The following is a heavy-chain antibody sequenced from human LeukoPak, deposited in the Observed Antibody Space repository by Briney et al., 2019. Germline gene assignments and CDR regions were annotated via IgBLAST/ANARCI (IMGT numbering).Heavy chain of an antibody. CDR1: GGSFSGYY. V-gene: IGHV4-34*01. Sequence: PSETLSLTCAVYGGSFSGYYWSWIRQPPGKGLEWIGEINHSGSTNYNPSLKSRVTISVDTSKNQFSLKLSSVTAADTAVYYCARALPEVYSSKGRGYYYYYYMDVWGKGTTVTVPS. J-gene: IGHJ6*03. CDR3: ARALPEVYSSKGRGYYYYYYMDV. D-gene: IGHD2-2*01. CDR2: INHSGST.